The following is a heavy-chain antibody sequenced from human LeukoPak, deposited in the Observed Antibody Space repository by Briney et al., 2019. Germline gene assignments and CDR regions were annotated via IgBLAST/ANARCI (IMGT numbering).Heavy chain of an antibody. J-gene: IGHJ4*02. CDR1: GYMFTDYF. CDR2: FNPKSGDK. D-gene: IGHD6-13*01. Sequence: ASVKVSCKASGYMFTDYFMHWVRQAPGQGPEWMGWFNPKSGDKKYAQQFQGRVTMTRDTSINTAYMELSGLTPDDTAIYHCARAQQLTAPAGTFADNWGQGTLVTVSS. CDR3: ARAQQLTAPAGTFADN. V-gene: IGHV1-2*02.